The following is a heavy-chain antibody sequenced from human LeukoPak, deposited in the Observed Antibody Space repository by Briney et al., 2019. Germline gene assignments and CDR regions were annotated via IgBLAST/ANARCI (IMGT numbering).Heavy chain of an antibody. CDR2: IYHSETT. V-gene: IGHV4-30-2*01. J-gene: IGHJ4*02. CDR3: ARPNRYDFWRTLGY. D-gene: IGHD3-3*01. CDR1: GASISGGAYS. Sequence: PSETLSLTCAVSGASISGGAYSWSWVRQPQGKGLEWIGYIYHSETTYYNPSLKSRVTMSVDRSKNQFSLKLSSVTAADSAVYYCARPNRYDFWRTLGYWGQGTLVTVSS.